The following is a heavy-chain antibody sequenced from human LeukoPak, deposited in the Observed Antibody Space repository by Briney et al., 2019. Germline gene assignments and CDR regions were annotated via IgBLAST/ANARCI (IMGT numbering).Heavy chain of an antibody. Sequence: PGGSLRLSCAASGFTVSSNYMSWVRQAPGKGLEWVANIKQDGSEKDYVDSVKGRFTISRDNAKNSLYLQMNSLRAEDTAVYYCAKYCGGDCYGMDVWGQGTTVTVSS. V-gene: IGHV3-7*01. J-gene: IGHJ6*02. D-gene: IGHD2-21*01. CDR1: GFTVSSNY. CDR3: AKYCGGDCYGMDV. CDR2: IKQDGSEK.